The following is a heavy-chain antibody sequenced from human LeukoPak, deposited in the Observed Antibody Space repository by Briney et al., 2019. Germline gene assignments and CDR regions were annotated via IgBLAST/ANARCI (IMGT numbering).Heavy chain of an antibody. V-gene: IGHV3-33*01. CDR2: IWYDGSNK. J-gene: IGHJ4*02. CDR3: ARGHGSGSYYTAPLGY. CDR1: GFTFSSYG. D-gene: IGHD3-10*01. Sequence: SGGSLRLSCAASGFTFSSYGMHWVRQAPGKGLEWVAVIWYDGSNKYYADSVKGRFTISRDNSKNTLYLQMNSLRAEDTAVYYCARGHGSGSYYTAPLGYWGQGTLVTVSS.